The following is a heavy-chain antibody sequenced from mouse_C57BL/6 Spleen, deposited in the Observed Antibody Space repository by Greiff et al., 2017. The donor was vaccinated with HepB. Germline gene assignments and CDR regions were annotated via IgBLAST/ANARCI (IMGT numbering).Heavy chain of an antibody. CDR3: VYYYGSVWYFDV. CDR1: GYTFTDYY. D-gene: IGHD1-1*01. V-gene: IGHV1-19*01. Sequence: VQLQQSGPVLVKPGASVKMSCKASGYTFTDYYMNWVKQSHGKSLEWIGVINPYNGGTSYNQKFKGKATLTVDKSSSTAYMELNSLTSEDSAVYYCVYYYGSVWYFDVWGTGTTVTVSS. J-gene: IGHJ1*03. CDR2: INPYNGGT.